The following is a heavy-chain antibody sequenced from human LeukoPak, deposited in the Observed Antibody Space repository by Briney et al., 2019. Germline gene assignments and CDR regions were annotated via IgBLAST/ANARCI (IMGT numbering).Heavy chain of an antibody. V-gene: IGHV3-23*01. Sequence: GGSLRLSCAASGLTFINFGMTWVRQAPGKGLEWVSAISGSAVITFYADSVKGRFTISRDNSKNTLYLQMNSLRAEDTAVYYCAKGSKTLLFTRDHYIDVWGKGTTVTISS. CDR1: GLTFINFG. CDR3: AKGSKTLLFTRDHYIDV. D-gene: IGHD2-21*02. CDR2: ISGSAVIT. J-gene: IGHJ6*03.